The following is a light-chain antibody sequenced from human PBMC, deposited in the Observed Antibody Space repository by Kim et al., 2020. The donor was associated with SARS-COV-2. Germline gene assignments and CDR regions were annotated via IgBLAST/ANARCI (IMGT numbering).Light chain of an antibody. CDR1: QSLSGTY. V-gene: IGKV3-20*01. CDR3: QQSGSVPWT. Sequence: ENVLTQSPGTLSLSPGERATLSCRASQSLSGTYLAWYQQKPGQAPRLLIFAASSRATGIPDRFSGSGSGTDFTLTISRLEPEDFADYYCQQSGSVPWTFGQGTKVDIK. J-gene: IGKJ1*01. CDR2: AAS.